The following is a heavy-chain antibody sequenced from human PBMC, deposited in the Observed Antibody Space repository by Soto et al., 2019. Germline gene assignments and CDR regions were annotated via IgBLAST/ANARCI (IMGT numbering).Heavy chain of an antibody. Sequence: QVQLQPWGAGLLKPSETLSLTCAVYGGSFSGYYWSWIRQPPGKGLEWIGAINHSGSKSYNPSLKTRVTISVDTSKNQFSLKLSSVTAADTAVYYCAIQVTPGVLRYPESDGGWGQGTLVTVSS. D-gene: IGHD3-9*01. CDR1: GGSFSGYY. J-gene: IGHJ4*02. CDR3: AIQVTPGVLRYPESDGG. CDR2: INHSGSK. V-gene: IGHV4-34*01.